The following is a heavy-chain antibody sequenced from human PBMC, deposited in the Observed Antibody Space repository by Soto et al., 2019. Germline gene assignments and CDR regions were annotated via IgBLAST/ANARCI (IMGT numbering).Heavy chain of an antibody. Sequence: EVQLVESGGGLVQPGGSLRLSCAASGFTLSNHDMYWVRQGKGKGLEWVSAIGIGGDTYYPGSVKGRFTISRQNAKNSLYLQMNNLRAGATAVYYCARGPGSPRYYNGMDVWGQGTTVSVSS. CDR1: GFTLSNHD. D-gene: IGHD3-10*01. CDR2: IGIGGDT. V-gene: IGHV3-13*01. CDR3: ARGPGSPRYYNGMDV. J-gene: IGHJ6*02.